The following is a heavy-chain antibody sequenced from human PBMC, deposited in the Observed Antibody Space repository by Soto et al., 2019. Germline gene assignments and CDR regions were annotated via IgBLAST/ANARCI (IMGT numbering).Heavy chain of an antibody. CDR1: GFTFSSYA. CDR2: ISGSGGST. V-gene: IGHV3-23*01. CDR3: AKDFDEGAGSYRYYYGMDV. J-gene: IGHJ6*02. D-gene: IGHD3-16*02. Sequence: GGSLRLSCAASGFTFSSYAMSWVRQAPGKGLEWVSAISGSGGSTYYADSVKGRFTISRDNSKNTLYLQMNSLRAEDTAVYYCAKDFDEGAGSYRYYYGMDVWGQGTTVTVSS.